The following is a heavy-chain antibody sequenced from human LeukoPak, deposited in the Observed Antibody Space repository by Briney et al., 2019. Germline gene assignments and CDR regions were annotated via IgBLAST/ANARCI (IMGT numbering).Heavy chain of an antibody. Sequence: GGSLRLSCAASGFTFSTYGMHWVRQAPGKGLEWVAFIRYDAINKYYADSVKGRFTISRDNSRNTLYLQMNSLRAEDTALYYCAKDSYTVHYYYYYMDVWGKGTTVTVSS. J-gene: IGHJ6*03. CDR2: IRYDAINK. V-gene: IGHV3-30*02. CDR3: AKDSYTVHYYYYYMDV. D-gene: IGHD3-16*01. CDR1: GFTFSTYG.